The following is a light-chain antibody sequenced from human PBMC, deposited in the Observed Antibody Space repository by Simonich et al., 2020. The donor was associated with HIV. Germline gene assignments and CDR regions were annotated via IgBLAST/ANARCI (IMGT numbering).Light chain of an antibody. J-gene: IGLJ3*02. CDR1: VLAKKY. CDR2: KDS. CDR3: YSAADNNLGV. V-gene: IGLV3-27*01. Sequence: SYELTQPSSVSVSPGQTARITCSGDVLAKKYVRWFQQKPGQAPVLVIYKDSVRPSGIPERFAGSSSGTTVTLTISGAQDEDEADYYCYSAADNNLGVFGGGTKLTVL.